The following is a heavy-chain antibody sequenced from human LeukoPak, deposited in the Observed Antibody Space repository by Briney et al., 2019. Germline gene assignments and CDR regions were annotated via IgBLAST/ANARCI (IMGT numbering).Heavy chain of an antibody. J-gene: IGHJ5*01. CDR3: VKDPRDTYGTNWFVS. CDR2: ISGTGGAT. Sequence: GGSLRLSCVASGFSFGNYAMSWVRQAPGKGLQWVSQISGTGGATWYASFARDRFTISRDNSKKTLYLQMSGLRVEDTAMYYCVKDPRDTYGTNWFVSWGQGTLLIVSS. D-gene: IGHD2-21*01. V-gene: IGHV3-23*01. CDR1: GFSFGNYA.